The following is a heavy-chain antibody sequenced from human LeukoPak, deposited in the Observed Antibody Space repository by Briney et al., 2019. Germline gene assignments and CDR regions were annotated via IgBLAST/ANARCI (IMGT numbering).Heavy chain of an antibody. CDR2: IYHSGST. D-gene: IGHD5-12*01. J-gene: IGHJ4*02. Sequence: PSETLSLTCTVSGGSISSSSYYWGWIRQPPGKGLEWIGSIYHSGSTYYNPSLKSRVTISVDTSKNQFSLKLSSVTAADTAVYYCAGGVISGYVIFDYWGQGTLVTVSS. CDR1: GGSISSSSYY. V-gene: IGHV4-39*01. CDR3: AGGVISGYVIFDY.